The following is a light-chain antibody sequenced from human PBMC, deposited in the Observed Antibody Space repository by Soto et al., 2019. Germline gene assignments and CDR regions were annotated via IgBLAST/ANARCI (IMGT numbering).Light chain of an antibody. Sequence: DIQMTQSPSTLSASVGDRVTITSRASQRISRWLAWYQQKPGKAPKVLIWDASSLKRGVPSRFSGSGSGTEFTLSISRLQHDDFATYYCQQYNGYSTWTFGQGTQVEIK. V-gene: IGKV1-5*01. CDR3: QQYNGYSTWT. CDR1: QRISRW. CDR2: DAS. J-gene: IGKJ1*01.